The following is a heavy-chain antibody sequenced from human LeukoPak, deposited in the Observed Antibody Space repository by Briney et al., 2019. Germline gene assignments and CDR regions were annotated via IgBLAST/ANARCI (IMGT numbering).Heavy chain of an antibody. CDR3: AKSMRKDSSGYFLDFDY. V-gene: IGHV3-23*01. CDR1: GFTFSTFA. CDR2: ITGGGGST. D-gene: IGHD3-22*01. Sequence: GGSLRLSCAASGFTFSTFAMSWVRQAPGKGLEWVSTITGGGGSTYYADSVKGRFTISRDNSKNTLYLQVNSLRAEDTAVYYCAKSMRKDSSGYFLDFDYWGQGTLVTVSS. J-gene: IGHJ4*02.